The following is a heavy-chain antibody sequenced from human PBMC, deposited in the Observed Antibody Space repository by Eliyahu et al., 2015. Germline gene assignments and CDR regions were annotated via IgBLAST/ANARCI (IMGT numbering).Heavy chain of an antibody. CDR3: TTSIEDY. J-gene: IGHJ4*02. Sequence: PVKGRFTISRDDSKNTLYLQMNSLKTEDTAVYYCTTSIEDYWGQGTLVTVSS. D-gene: IGHD2-21*01. V-gene: IGHV3-15*01.